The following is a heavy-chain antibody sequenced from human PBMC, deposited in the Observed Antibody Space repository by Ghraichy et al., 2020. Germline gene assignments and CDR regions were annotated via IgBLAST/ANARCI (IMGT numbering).Heavy chain of an antibody. Sequence: SETLSLTCTVSGGSISSSSYYWGWIRQPPGKGLEWIGSIYYSGSTYYNPSLKSRVTISVDTSKNQFSLKLSSVTAADTAVYYCARHDKSGMDVWGQGTTVTVSS. J-gene: IGHJ6*02. CDR1: GGSISSSSYY. V-gene: IGHV4-39*01. CDR3: ARHDKSGMDV. CDR2: IYYSGST.